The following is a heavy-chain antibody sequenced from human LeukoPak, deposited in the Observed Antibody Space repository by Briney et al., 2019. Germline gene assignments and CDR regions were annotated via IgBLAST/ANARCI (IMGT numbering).Heavy chain of an antibody. D-gene: IGHD3-22*01. Sequence: PGRSLRLSCAASGFTFSSYGMHWVRQAPGKGLEWVTAILYDGSKKFYADSVKGRFTISRDNSKNTVYLQMNSLRAEDTAVYYCARHPHYSDSSGYYSFLHYWGQGTLVTVSS. CDR3: ARHPHYSDSSGYYSFLHY. CDR1: GFTFSSYG. V-gene: IGHV3-33*01. CDR2: ILYDGSKK. J-gene: IGHJ4*02.